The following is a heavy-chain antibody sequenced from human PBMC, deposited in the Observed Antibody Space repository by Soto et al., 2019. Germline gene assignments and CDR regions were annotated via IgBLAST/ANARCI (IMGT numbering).Heavy chain of an antibody. V-gene: IGHV4-59*01. CDR2: IFYSGST. CDR1: GGPIISYY. CDR3: ARRSYYYYGMDV. J-gene: IGHJ6*02. Sequence: TSETLSLTCTVSGGPIISYYWSWIRQPPGKGLEWIGYIFYSGSTNYNPSLKSRATISLDTSKNQFSLKLSSVTAADTAVYYCARRSYYYYGMDVWGQGTTVTVSS.